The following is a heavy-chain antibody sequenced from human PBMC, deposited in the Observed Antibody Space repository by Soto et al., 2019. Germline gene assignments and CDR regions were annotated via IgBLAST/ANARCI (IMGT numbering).Heavy chain of an antibody. CDR3: ARDILEWLLFEPHHYGMDV. CDR1: GFTFSSYA. D-gene: IGHD3-3*01. Sequence: GGSLRLSCAASGFTFSSYAMHRVRQAPGKGLEWVAVISYDGSNKYYADSVKGRFTIYRDNSKNTLYLQMNSLRAEDTAVYYCARDILEWLLFEPHHYGMDVWGQGTTVTVSS. CDR2: ISYDGSNK. J-gene: IGHJ6*02. V-gene: IGHV3-30-3*01.